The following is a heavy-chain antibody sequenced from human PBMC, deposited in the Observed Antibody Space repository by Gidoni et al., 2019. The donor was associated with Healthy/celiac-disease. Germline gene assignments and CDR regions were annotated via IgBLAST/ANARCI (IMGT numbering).Heavy chain of an antibody. D-gene: IGHD2-2*01. Sequence: EVQLLASGGGLVQAGGSLRLSCAAPGFTFSSYAMSWVRQAPGKGLEWVSAISGSGGSTYYADSVKSRFTISRDNSKNTLYLQMNSLRAEDTAVYYCASRVVPAANFDYWGQGTLVTVSS. J-gene: IGHJ4*02. V-gene: IGHV3-23*01. CDR2: ISGSGGST. CDR1: GFTFSSYA. CDR3: ASRVVPAANFDY.